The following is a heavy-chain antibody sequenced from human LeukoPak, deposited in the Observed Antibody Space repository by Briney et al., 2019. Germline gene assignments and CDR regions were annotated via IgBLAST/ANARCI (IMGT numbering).Heavy chain of an antibody. CDR2: ISHDGNNK. CDR1: GITFSAYA. CDR3: ARGDGAMALTDMGV. Sequence: GGSLRLSCAASGITFSAYAFHWVRQAPGKGLEWVAVISHDGNNKFYAESLKGRFTISRDNPKNTLYLQLTRLRVEDTAVYHCARGDGAMALTDMGVWGNGTTVIVSS. D-gene: IGHD5-24*01. V-gene: IGHV3-30*04. J-gene: IGHJ6*03.